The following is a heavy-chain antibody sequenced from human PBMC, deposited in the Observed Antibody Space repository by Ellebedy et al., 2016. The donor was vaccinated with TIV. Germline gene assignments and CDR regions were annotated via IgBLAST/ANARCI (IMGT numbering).Heavy chain of an antibody. CDR3: ASVQRGYSYGRDY. Sequence: MPSETLSLTCTVSGGSISSYYWSWIRQPPGKGLEWIGYIYYSGSTNYNPSLKSRVTMSVDTSKNQFSLKLSSVTAADTAVYYCASVQRGYSYGRDYWGQGTLVTVSS. D-gene: IGHD5-18*01. V-gene: IGHV4-59*12. J-gene: IGHJ4*02. CDR2: IYYSGST. CDR1: GGSISSYY.